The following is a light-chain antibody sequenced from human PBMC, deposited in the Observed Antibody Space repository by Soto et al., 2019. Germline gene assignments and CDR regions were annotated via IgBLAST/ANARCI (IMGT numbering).Light chain of an antibody. V-gene: IGKV3-20*01. J-gene: IGKJ1*01. CDR2: GAS. CDR3: QQYSNSPQT. CDR1: QSVSRSY. Sequence: EIVLTQSPGTLSLSPGERATLSCRASQSVSRSYLAWYQQKPGQAPRLLIYGASSRATGIPDRFSGSGSGTDFTLSISRLEPEDFAVYYCQQYSNSPQTFGQGTKVEIK.